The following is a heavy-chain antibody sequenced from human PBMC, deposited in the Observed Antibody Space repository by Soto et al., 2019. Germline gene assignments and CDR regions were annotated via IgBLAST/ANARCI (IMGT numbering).Heavy chain of an antibody. D-gene: IGHD3-10*01. CDR3: ARAVWFGEIDY. J-gene: IGHJ4*02. CDR2: INYSGST. CDR1: GGSISSYY. Sequence: QVQLQESGPGLVKPSETLSLTCTVSGGSISSYYWSWIRQPPGKGLEWIGYINYSGSTNYHPSLKSRVTISVDTSKNQFSLKRSSVPAAETAVYYCARAVWFGEIDYWGQGTLVTVSS. V-gene: IGHV4-59*01.